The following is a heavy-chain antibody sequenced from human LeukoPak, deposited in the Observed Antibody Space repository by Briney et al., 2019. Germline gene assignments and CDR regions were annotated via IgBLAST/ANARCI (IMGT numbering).Heavy chain of an antibody. CDR3: SKGAPVGGTRHFDY. Sequence: GSLRLSCSASGFPFCRYSMDRVRQAPRKGLGLGSVISGGGGSTYYADSVKGRFTISRDNSKNTVYLQMNSLRVEDTAVYYCSKGAPVGGTRHFDYWGQGTLVTVSS. J-gene: IGHJ4*02. D-gene: IGHD1-26*01. CDR1: GFPFCRYS. V-gene: IGHV3-23*01. CDR2: ISGGGGST.